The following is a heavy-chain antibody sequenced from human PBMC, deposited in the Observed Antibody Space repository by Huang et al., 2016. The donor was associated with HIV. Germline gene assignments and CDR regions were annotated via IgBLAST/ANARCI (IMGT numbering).Heavy chain of an antibody. CDR3: ARQGVGDFVVEPTGLGAFDI. J-gene: IGHJ3*02. D-gene: IGHD2-2*01. Sequence: EVQLVQSGAVVKKPGESLKISCKGSGYTFNGYWIGLVRQWPGKGLEWMGIIYPGDSGSTYSPSVQGQVTISADKSISTAYLQWSGLKASDTAMYYCARQGVGDFVVEPTGLGAFDIWGQGTMVTVSS. CDR1: GYTFNGYW. CDR2: IYPGDSGS. V-gene: IGHV5-51*01.